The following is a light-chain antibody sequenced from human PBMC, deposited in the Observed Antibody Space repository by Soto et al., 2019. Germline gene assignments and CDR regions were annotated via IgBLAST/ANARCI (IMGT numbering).Light chain of an antibody. CDR1: QSVSSSSY. CDR2: GAS. J-gene: IGKJ2*01. Sequence: EIVLTQSPGTLSLSPGERDTLSCRASQSVSSSSYLAWYQQKPGKAPRLLIYGASSRATGIPDRLSGSGSATDCTLTISILEPEDFAVYYCRQYGSSPSYTFGQGTKLEIK. CDR3: RQYGSSPSYT. V-gene: IGKV3-20*01.